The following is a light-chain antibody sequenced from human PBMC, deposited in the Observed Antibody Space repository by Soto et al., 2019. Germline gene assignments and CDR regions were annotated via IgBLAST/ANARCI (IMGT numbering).Light chain of an antibody. V-gene: IGLV2-8*01. CDR2: EVS. J-gene: IGLJ2*01. CDR1: SSDVGAYNY. Sequence: QSVLTQPPSASGSPGQSVNISCTGTSSDVGAYNYVSWYQQHPGKAPKLMIYEVSKRPSGVPDRFSGSKSGNTASLTVSGLQAEDEADYYCSSYAGSNILFGGGTKVTVL. CDR3: SSYAGSNIL.